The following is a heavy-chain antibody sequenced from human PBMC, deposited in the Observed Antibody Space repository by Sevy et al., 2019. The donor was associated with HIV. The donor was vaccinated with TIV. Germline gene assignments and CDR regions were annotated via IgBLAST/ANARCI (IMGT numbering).Heavy chain of an antibody. J-gene: IGHJ4*02. D-gene: IGHD2-21*01. Sequence: GGSLRLSCAASRCNFSNYAMHWVRQAPGKGLEWVALILHDGSNEHYADSVKGRFTISRDNSQNTVYLQMNSLRPEDTAVYYCARDRLLSLLDFWGQGTLVTVSS. CDR2: ILHDGSNE. CDR3: ARDRLLSLLDF. V-gene: IGHV3-30*04. CDR1: RCNFSNYA.